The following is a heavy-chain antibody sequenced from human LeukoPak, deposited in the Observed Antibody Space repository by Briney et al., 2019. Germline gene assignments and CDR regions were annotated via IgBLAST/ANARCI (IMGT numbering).Heavy chain of an antibody. D-gene: IGHD3-3*01. Sequence: SVKVSCKASGGTFSSYAISWVRQAPGQGLEWMGGIIPIFDTANYAQKFQGRVTITADESTSTAYMELSSLRSEDTAVYYCARSAFWSGYYCYWGQGTLVTVSS. CDR2: IIPIFDTA. CDR1: GGTFSSYA. J-gene: IGHJ4*02. CDR3: ARSAFWSGYYCY. V-gene: IGHV1-69*13.